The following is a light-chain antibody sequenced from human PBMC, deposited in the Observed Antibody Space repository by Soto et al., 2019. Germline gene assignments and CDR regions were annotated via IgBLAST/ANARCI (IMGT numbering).Light chain of an antibody. V-gene: IGKV3-11*01. CDR3: QQRSNWPST. CDR2: DAS. Sequence: EIVLTQSPATLSLSPGERATLSCRASQSVSSYLAWYQQEPGQAPRLLIYDASNRATGIPARFSGSGSGTDFTLTISSLEPEDFAVYYCQQRSNWPSTFGQGTRLEI. J-gene: IGKJ5*01. CDR1: QSVSSY.